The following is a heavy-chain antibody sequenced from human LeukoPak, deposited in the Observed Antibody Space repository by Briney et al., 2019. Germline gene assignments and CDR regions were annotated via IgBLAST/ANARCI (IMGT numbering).Heavy chain of an antibody. D-gene: IGHD3-10*01. CDR2: INPNSGGT. Sequence: ASVKVSCKASGYTFTGYYMHWVRQAPGQGLEWMGWINPNSGGTNYAQKFQGRVTMTRDTSISTAYMELSRLRSDDTAVYYCARGFVRSSGSSDWFDPWGQGTLVTVSS. J-gene: IGHJ5*02. CDR1: GYTFTGYY. CDR3: ARGFVRSSGSSDWFDP. V-gene: IGHV1-2*02.